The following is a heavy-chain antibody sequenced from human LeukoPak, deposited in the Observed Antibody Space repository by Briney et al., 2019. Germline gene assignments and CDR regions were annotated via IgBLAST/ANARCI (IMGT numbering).Heavy chain of an antibody. D-gene: IGHD3-22*01. J-gene: IGHJ4*02. CDR2: INSDGSIT. V-gene: IGHV3-74*01. CDR1: GFSFSSHW. CDR3: VRDLWNYYDSSGYYYEDY. Sequence: GGSLRLSCAASGFSFSSHWMHWVRQAPGKGLVWVSRINSDGSITSNADSVKGRFTISRDNAKNTLFLQMNSLRAEDTAVYYCVRDLWNYYDSSGYYYEDYWGQGTLVTVPS.